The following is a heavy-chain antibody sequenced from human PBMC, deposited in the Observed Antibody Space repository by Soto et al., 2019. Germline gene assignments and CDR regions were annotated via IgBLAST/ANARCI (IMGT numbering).Heavy chain of an antibody. CDR3: TKSSGGSSSVGMDY. CDR2: ITRDGYNK. V-gene: IGHV3-30*04. CDR1: GFIFKNYA. J-gene: IGHJ4*02. D-gene: IGHD6-6*01. Sequence: GGSLRLSCAGSGFIFKNYALNWVRQAPGKGLEWVASITRDGYNKYYADSVKGRFTISGDNSRDTLSLQMTALRTEDSSIYYCTKSSGGSSSVGMDYWGQGTRVTVSS.